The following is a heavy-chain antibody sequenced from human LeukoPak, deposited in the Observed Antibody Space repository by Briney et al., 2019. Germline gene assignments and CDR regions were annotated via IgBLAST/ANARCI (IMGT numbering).Heavy chain of an antibody. D-gene: IGHD2/OR15-2a*01. CDR2: AYYRSKWYN. CDR1: GDSVSSNSAA. CDR3: ARFYANYIDAFDI. Sequence: SQTLSLTCAISGDSVSSNSAAWNWLRQSPSRGLEWLGRAYYRSKWYNDYAVSVKSRITITPDTSKNQFSLQLNSVTPEDTAVYYCARFYANYIDAFDIWGQGTMVTVSS. V-gene: IGHV6-1*01. J-gene: IGHJ3*02.